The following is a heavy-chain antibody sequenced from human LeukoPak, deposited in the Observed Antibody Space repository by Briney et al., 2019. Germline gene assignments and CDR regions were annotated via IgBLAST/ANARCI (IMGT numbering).Heavy chain of an antibody. J-gene: IGHJ4*02. Sequence: EASVKVSCKASGGTFSGYAISWVRQAPGQGLEWMGRIIPIFGIANYAQKFQGRVTITADKSTSTAYMELSSLRSEDTAVYYCARGGYCSSTSCSYYFDYWGQGTLVTVSS. V-gene: IGHV1-69*04. CDR1: GGTFSGYA. D-gene: IGHD2-2*01. CDR3: ARGGYCSSTSCSYYFDY. CDR2: IIPIFGIA.